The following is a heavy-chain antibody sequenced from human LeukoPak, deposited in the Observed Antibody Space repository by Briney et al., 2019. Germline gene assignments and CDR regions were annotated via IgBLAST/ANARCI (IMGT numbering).Heavy chain of an antibody. J-gene: IGHJ4*02. CDR2: INHSGST. D-gene: IGHD5-12*01. CDR1: GGSIRSSYYY. CDR3: ARGRGHSGYLRF. Sequence: SETLSLTCTVSGGSIRSSYYYWSWIRQPPGKGLEWIGEINHSGSTNYNPSLKSRVTISVDTSKNQFSLKLSSVTAADTAVYYCARGRGHSGYLRFWGQGTLVTVSS. V-gene: IGHV4-39*07.